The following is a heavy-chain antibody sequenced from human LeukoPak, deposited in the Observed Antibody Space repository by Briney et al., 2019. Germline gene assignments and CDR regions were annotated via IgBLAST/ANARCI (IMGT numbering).Heavy chain of an antibody. V-gene: IGHV3-33*01. J-gene: IGHJ4*02. CDR1: GFTFSSHG. CDR3: ARDGGGYSYGQVY. CDR2: IWYDGSDK. D-gene: IGHD5-18*01. Sequence: GSLRLSCAASGFTFSSHGMHWVRQAPGKGLEWVAVIWYDGSDKKFADPVKGRFTISRDNAKNSLYQQMNSLRAEDTAVYYCARDGGGYSYGQVYWGQGTLVTVSS.